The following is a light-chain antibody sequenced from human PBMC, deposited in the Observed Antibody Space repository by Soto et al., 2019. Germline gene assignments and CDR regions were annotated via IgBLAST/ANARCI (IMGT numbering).Light chain of an antibody. Sequence: QSALTQPASVSGSPGQSITISCTGTSSDVGGYNYVSWYQQHPGKAPKLMIYDVSHRPSGVSNRFSGSKSGNTASLTISGLQAEDEAEYYCSAYTSSSTPYVVFGGGTKVTVL. CDR1: SSDVGGYNY. CDR3: SAYTSSSTPYVV. CDR2: DVS. V-gene: IGLV2-14*01. J-gene: IGLJ2*01.